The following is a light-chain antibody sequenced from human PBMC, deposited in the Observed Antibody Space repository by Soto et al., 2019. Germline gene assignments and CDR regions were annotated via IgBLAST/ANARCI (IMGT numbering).Light chain of an antibody. CDR3: QQTYSTPYT. Sequence: DIQMTQSPSSLSASVGDRVTITCQASPDISNYLNWYQQKPGKAPKLLIYDASNLETGVPSRFSSSRSGTDFSLSISSRQPEDFATYYCQQTYSTPYTFGQGTKVDIK. CDR2: DAS. J-gene: IGKJ2*01. V-gene: IGKV1-39*01. CDR1: PDISNY.